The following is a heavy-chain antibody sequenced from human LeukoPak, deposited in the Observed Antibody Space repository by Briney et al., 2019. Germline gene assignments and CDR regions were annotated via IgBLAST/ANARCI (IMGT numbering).Heavy chain of an antibody. V-gene: IGHV3-23*01. CDR1: GFTFSSYA. Sequence: PGGSLRLSCAASGFTFSSYAMSWVRQAPGKGLEWVSAVSGSGDTTYYADSVKGRFTISRDNSKNTLYLQMNSLRAEDTAVYYCAKDRSPGNYDFWSGYYTGACWFDPWGQGTLVTVSS. J-gene: IGHJ5*02. D-gene: IGHD3-3*01. CDR3: AKDRSPGNYDFWSGYYTGACWFDP. CDR2: VSGSGDTT.